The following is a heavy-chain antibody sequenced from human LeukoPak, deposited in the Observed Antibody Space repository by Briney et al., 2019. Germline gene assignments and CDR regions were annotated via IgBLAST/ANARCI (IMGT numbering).Heavy chain of an antibody. J-gene: IGHJ4*02. V-gene: IGHV3-21*01. CDR2: ISSSSSYI. CDR3: ARAGEQQLVFDY. Sequence: GGSLRLSCAASGFTFSSYSMNWVRQAPGKGLEWVSSISSSSSYIYYADSVKGRFTISRDNAKNSLYLQMNSLRAEDTAVYYCARAGEQQLVFDYWGQGTLVTVSS. CDR1: GFTFSSYS. D-gene: IGHD6-13*01.